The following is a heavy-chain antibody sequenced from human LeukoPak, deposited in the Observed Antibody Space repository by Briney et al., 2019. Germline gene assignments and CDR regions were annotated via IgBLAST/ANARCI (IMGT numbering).Heavy chain of an antibody. J-gene: IGHJ4*02. Sequence: PGGSLRLSCAASGFTFSSYSMNWVRQTPGKGLEWVGRIKSKTDGGTTDYAAPVRGRFTISRDDSKNTVYLQMNSLKTEDTAVYYCASEDQGGFDYWGQGTLVTVSS. CDR3: ASEDQGGFDY. CDR1: GFTFSSYS. V-gene: IGHV3-15*01. CDR2: IKSKTDGGTT. D-gene: IGHD1-26*01.